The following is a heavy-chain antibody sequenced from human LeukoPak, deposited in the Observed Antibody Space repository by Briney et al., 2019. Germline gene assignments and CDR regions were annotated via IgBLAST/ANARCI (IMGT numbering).Heavy chain of an antibody. Sequence: SQTLSLTCALSGDSVSSHSVAWNWIRQSPSRGLEWLGRTYYRSKWSNDYAVSVKSRISINPDTSKNQFSLQLYSLTPEDTAVYYCARERVDAFDIWGQGTMVIVSS. V-gene: IGHV6-1*01. CDR3: ARERVDAFDI. CDR2: TYYRSKWSN. CDR1: GDSVSSHSVA. J-gene: IGHJ3*02.